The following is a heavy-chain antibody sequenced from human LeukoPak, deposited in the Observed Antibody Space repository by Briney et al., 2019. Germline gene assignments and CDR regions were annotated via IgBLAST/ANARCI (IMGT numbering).Heavy chain of an antibody. Sequence: SVKVSCKASGGTFSSYAISWVRQAPGQGLEWMGEIIPIFGTANYAQKFQGRVTITAGESTSTAYMELSSLRSEDTAVYYCASYYDSSGNYFDYWGQGTLVTVSS. CDR1: GGTFSSYA. CDR3: ASYYDSSGNYFDY. D-gene: IGHD3-22*01. J-gene: IGHJ4*02. CDR2: IIPIFGTA. V-gene: IGHV1-69*13.